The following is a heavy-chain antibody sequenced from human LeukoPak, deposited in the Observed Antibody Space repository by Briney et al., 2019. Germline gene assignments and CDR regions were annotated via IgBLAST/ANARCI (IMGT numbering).Heavy chain of an antibody. CDR1: GQTFSSYG. D-gene: IGHD3-9*01. J-gene: IGHJ4*02. CDR3: ATGYPKRRPSDMLTVPLFDY. Sequence: ASVKVSCKTSGQTFSSYGFSWVRQAPGQGLEWMGWISGYNGNTKCEEKFQDRVTMTTDTSTNTAYMELRSLRSDDTATYYCATGYPKRRPSDMLTVPLFDYWGQGSLVIVSS. CDR2: ISGYNGNT. V-gene: IGHV1-18*01.